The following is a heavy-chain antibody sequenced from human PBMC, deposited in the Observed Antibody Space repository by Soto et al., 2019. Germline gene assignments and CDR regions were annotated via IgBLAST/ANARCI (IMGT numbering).Heavy chain of an antibody. D-gene: IGHD2-21*02. J-gene: IGHJ6*02. CDR1: GYTFTSYA. CDR2: INAGNGNT. CDR3: AYLTADCAPGGYGMDV. V-gene: IGHV1-3*01. Sequence: QVQLVQSGAEVKKPGASVKVSCKASGYTFTSYAMHWVRQAPGQRLEWMGWINAGNGNTKYSQKFQGRVTITRDTSASTAYMELSSLRSEDTAVYYCAYLTADCAPGGYGMDVWGQGTTVTVSS.